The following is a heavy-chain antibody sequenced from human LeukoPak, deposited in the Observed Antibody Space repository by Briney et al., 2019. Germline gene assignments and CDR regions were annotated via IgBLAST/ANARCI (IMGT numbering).Heavy chain of an antibody. CDR2: ISSNGGST. D-gene: IGHD6-6*01. CDR1: GFTFSSYA. V-gene: IGHV3-64*01. CDR3: ARALAARHNYYYYMDV. Sequence: GSLRLSCAASGFTFSSYAMHWVRQAPGKGLEYVSAISSNGGSTYYANSVKGRFTVSRDNSKNTLYLQMGSLRAEDMAVYYCARALAARHNYYYYMDVWGRGTTVTVSS. J-gene: IGHJ6*03.